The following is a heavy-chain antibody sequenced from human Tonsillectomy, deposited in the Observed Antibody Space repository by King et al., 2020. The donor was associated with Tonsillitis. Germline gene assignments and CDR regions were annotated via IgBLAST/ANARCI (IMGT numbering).Heavy chain of an antibody. D-gene: IGHD2-2*01. Sequence: VQLVESGGGLVQPGGSLRLSCAASGFTFSSYAMSWVRQAPGKGLEGVSAISGMGGSTYYADSVKGRFTISRDNSKNTLYLQMNSLRAEDTAVYYCAKGGCSSTSCYYDCDYWGQGTLVTVSS. J-gene: IGHJ4*02. CDR2: ISGMGGST. CDR3: AKGGCSSTSCYYDCDY. V-gene: IGHV3-23*04. CDR1: GFTFSSYA.